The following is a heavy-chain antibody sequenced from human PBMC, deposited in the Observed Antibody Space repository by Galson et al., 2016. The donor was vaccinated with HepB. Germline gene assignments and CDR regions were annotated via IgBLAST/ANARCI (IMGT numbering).Heavy chain of an antibody. CDR1: GFTVSSHY. Sequence: SLRLSCAASGFTVSSHYMSWVRQAPGEGLEWVSVFYAGGTTYYADSVKGRFTISRDTSKNTLYLQMNSLRAEDTAVYYCTRGPPRYLDLWGRGTLVIVSS. CDR2: FYAGGTT. J-gene: IGHJ2*01. V-gene: IGHV3-53*01. CDR3: TRGPPRYLDL.